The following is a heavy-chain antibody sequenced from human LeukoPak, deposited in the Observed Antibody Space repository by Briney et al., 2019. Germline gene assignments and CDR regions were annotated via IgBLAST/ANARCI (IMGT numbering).Heavy chain of an antibody. CDR3: ARAAYYYDSSGYYYGPQYYYYGMDV. Sequence: ASVKVSCKASGYTFTSYGISWVRQAPGQGLEWMGWINPNSGGTNYAQKLQGRVTMTTDTSTSTAYMELRSLRSDDTAVYYCARAAYYYDSSGYYYGPQYYYYGMDVWGQGTTVTVSS. CDR1: GYTFTSYG. D-gene: IGHD3-22*01. V-gene: IGHV1-18*01. J-gene: IGHJ6*02. CDR2: INPNSGGT.